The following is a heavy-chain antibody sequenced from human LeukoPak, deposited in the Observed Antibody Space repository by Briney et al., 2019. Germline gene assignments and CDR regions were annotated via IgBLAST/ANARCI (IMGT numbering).Heavy chain of an antibody. J-gene: IGHJ6*02. D-gene: IGHD2-2*01. CDR1: GYTFTGYY. Sequence: ASVKVSCTASGYTFTGYYMHWVRQAPGQGLEWMGWINPNSGGTNYAQKFQGRVTTTRDTSISTAYMELSRLRSDDTAVYYCTREESSTTCSDVWGQGTTVTVSS. CDR2: INPNSGGT. V-gene: IGHV1-2*02. CDR3: TREESSTTCSDV.